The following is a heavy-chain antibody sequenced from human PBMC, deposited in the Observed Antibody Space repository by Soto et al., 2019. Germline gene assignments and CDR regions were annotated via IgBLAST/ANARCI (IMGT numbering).Heavy chain of an antibody. CDR2: ISSTGGGT. D-gene: IGHD2-15*01. Sequence: GGSLRLSCAASGFTFNNYVMSWVRQAPGKGLEWVSGISSTGGGTYYADPVKGRFTISRDNSKNTLYLQMNNLRAGDTALYYCAKGHDIVVVPTVDYWGQGTLVTVSS. V-gene: IGHV3-23*01. CDR3: AKGHDIVVVPTVDY. J-gene: IGHJ4*02. CDR1: GFTFNNYV.